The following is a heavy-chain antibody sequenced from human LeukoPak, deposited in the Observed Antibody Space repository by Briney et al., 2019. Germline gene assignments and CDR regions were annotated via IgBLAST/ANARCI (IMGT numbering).Heavy chain of an antibody. CDR2: IYYSGST. CDR1: GGSISSSSYY. Sequence: SETLSLTCTVSGGSISSSSYYWGWIRQPPGKGLEWIGSIYYSGSTYYNPSLKSRVTISVDTSKNQFSLKLSSVTAADTAVYYCARHSFWTGWFDPWGQGTLVTVSS. J-gene: IGHJ5*02. D-gene: IGHD1-1*01. CDR3: ARHSFWTGWFDP. V-gene: IGHV4-39*01.